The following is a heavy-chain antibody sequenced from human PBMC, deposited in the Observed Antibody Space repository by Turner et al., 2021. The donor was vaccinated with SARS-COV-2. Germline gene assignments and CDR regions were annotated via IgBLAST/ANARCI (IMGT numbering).Heavy chain of an antibody. D-gene: IGHD2-8*01. V-gene: IGHV3-30*04. CDR3: ARDSPYCTNGVCYTSYYGMDV. J-gene: IGHJ6*02. CDR1: GFTFSSYA. CDR2: ISYDGSNK. Sequence: QVQLVESGGGVVQPGRSLRLPCAASGFTFSSYAMHWVRQAPGKGLEWVAVISYDGSNKNYADSVKGRFTLSRDNSKNTLYLQMNSLRAEDTAVYYCARDSPYCTNGVCYTSYYGMDVWGQGTTVTVSS.